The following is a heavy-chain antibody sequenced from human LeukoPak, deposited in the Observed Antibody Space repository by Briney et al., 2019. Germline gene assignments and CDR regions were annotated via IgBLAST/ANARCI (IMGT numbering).Heavy chain of an antibody. CDR1: GFTFSDYY. CDR3: ARLSSSPFYYYYYMDV. J-gene: IGHJ6*03. D-gene: IGHD6-6*01. Sequence: GGSLRLSCAASGFTFSDYYMSWIRQAPGKGLEWVSYISSSGSTIYYADSVKGRFTISRDNAKNSLYLQMNSLRAEDTAVYYCARLSSSPFYYYYYMDVWGKGTTVTVSS. CDR2: ISSSGSTI. V-gene: IGHV3-11*01.